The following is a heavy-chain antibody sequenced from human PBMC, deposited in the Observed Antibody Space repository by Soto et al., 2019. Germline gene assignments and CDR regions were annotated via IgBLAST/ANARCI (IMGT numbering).Heavy chain of an antibody. CDR1: GGSISGSY. Sequence: SQTLSLTCIVSGGSISGSYWSWIRQSPGKGLEWLGYVYYTGSTNYSPSLRSRVSISVDTSKNEFSLRLSSVTAADTAVYFCARSVAVPGAHIDYWGQGTQVTVS. J-gene: IGHJ4*02. D-gene: IGHD6-19*01. CDR3: ARSVAVPGAHIDY. CDR2: VYYTGST. V-gene: IGHV4-59*01.